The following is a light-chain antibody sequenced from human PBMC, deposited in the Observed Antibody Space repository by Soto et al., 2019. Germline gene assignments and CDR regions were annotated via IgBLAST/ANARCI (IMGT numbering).Light chain of an antibody. J-gene: IGLJ2*01. Sequence: QSALTQPASVSGSPGQSITISCTGSRSDVGSYNLVSWYQHHPGKAPKLMIYDVNKRPSGVSNRFSGSKSGNTASLTISGLQPEDEADYYCCSYAGSSTVIFVGWTKLTVL. V-gene: IGLV2-23*02. CDR2: DVN. CDR1: RSDVGSYNL. CDR3: CSYAGSSTVI.